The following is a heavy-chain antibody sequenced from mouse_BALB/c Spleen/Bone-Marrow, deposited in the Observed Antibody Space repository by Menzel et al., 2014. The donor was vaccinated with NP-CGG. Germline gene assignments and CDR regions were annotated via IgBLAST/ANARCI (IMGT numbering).Heavy chain of an antibody. D-gene: IGHD2-4*01. CDR2: ISGDGRYT. Sequence: EVKVEESGGGLVKSGGSLKLSCAASGFSFSNYGMSWLRQTPEKRLEGVATISGDGRYTFYSDSVKGRFTISRDNAKNNLYLQLSGLRSEDTALYYCARHAYYDQTEVSFVCWGQGTLVTVSA. CDR1: GFSFSNYG. J-gene: IGHJ3*01. V-gene: IGHV5-9-2*01. CDR3: ARHAYYDQTEVSFVC.